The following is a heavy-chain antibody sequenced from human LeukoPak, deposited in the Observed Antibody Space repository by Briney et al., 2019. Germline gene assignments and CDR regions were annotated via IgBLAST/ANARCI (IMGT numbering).Heavy chain of an antibody. J-gene: IGHJ4*01. D-gene: IGHD2-8*01. CDR2: ISSSGSTI. CDR3: STDPRLLMY. Sequence: GGSLRLPCAGSGFTFSSYSMNWVRQAPGKGLEWVSYISSSGSTIYYADSVKGRFTISRDNAKNSLYPKMNSLRPEDTALYYCSTDPRLLMYWGHGTLVTVSS. V-gene: IGHV3-48*04. CDR1: GFTFSSYS.